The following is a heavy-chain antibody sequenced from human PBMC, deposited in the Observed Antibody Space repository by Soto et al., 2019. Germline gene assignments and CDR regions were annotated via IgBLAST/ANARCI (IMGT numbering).Heavy chain of an antibody. CDR3: ARVPDR. Sequence: SETLSLTCTVSGGSIGSSNYYWAWIRQPPGKGLEWIGSIYYSGTTYFNPSLKSRVTISVDTSKNQFSLKLSSVTAADTAVYYCARVPDRWGQGTLVTVSS. D-gene: IGHD2-2*01. CDR2: IYYSGTT. J-gene: IGHJ5*02. V-gene: IGHV4-39*07. CDR1: GGSIGSSNYY.